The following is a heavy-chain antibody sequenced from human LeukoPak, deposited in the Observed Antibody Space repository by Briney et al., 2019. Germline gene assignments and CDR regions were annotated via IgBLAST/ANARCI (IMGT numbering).Heavy chain of an antibody. V-gene: IGHV5-51*01. D-gene: IGHD6-19*01. CDR2: IYPGGSDT. CDR1: GYSFSNYW. J-gene: IGHJ4*02. Sequence: GESLKISCKGSGYSFSNYWIGWVRQMPGKGLEWMGIIYPGGSDTRYSPSFQGQVTISADKSISTAYLQWTSLKASDTAMYYCARRPSTPGIAVAGTPDYWGQGTLVTVSS. CDR3: ARRPSTPGIAVAGTPDY.